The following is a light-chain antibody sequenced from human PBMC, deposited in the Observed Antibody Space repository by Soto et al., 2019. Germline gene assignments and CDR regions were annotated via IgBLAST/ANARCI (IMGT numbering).Light chain of an antibody. V-gene: IGKV4-1*01. CDR2: WAS. CDR1: ESVLYSSNNKNY. J-gene: IGKJ4*01. CDR3: QQYYSTPRP. Sequence: DVVMTQSQYSLSLSLGESSTINCKTTESVLYSSNNKNYLGWYQQKPGHPPRLLIYWASTRESGVPDRFSGSGSGTDFTLTISSLQAEDVAVYYCQQYYSTPRPFGGGTKVDIK.